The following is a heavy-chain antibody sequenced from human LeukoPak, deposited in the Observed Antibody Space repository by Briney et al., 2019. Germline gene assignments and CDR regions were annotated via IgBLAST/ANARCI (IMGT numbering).Heavy chain of an antibody. CDR3: ARDSYDYAWGSYRDDAFDI. CDR1: EFTFSTYS. D-gene: IGHD3-16*02. V-gene: IGHV3-21*01. J-gene: IGHJ3*02. Sequence: GGSLRLSCAASEFTFSTYSMTWVRQAPGKGLEWVSSISSSSTYIYYADSVKGRFAISRDNAKNSLYLQMNSLRAEDTAVYYCARDSYDYAWGSYRDDAFDIWGHGTMVTVSS. CDR2: ISSSSTYI.